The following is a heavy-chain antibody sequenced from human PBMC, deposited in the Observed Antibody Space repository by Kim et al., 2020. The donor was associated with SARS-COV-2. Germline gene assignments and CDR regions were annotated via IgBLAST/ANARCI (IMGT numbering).Heavy chain of an antibody. CDR3: TRYEVGHGWLDP. CDR2: IRNKANKYAT. CDR1: GLSLSEST. J-gene: IGHJ5*02. D-gene: IGHD1-26*01. Sequence: GGSLRLSCAASGLSLSESTIHWVRQASGKGLEWVGRIRNKANKYATAYVASVIGRFTISRDDSKNTAYLQMNSLKTEDTAMYYCTRYEVGHGWLDPWGQGTLVTVSS. V-gene: IGHV3-73*01.